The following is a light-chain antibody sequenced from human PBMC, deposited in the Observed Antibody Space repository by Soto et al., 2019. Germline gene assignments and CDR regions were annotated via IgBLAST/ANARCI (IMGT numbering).Light chain of an antibody. Sequence: QSALTQPPSASGSPGQSVTISCTGTSSDVGGYNFVSWYQQHPGKAPKLIIYEVSKRPSGVPDRFSGSKSGNTASLAVSGLQAEDEADYYCSSYAGSNMGVFGTGTQLTVL. J-gene: IGLJ1*01. V-gene: IGLV2-8*01. CDR2: EVS. CDR1: SSDVGGYNF. CDR3: SSYAGSNMGV.